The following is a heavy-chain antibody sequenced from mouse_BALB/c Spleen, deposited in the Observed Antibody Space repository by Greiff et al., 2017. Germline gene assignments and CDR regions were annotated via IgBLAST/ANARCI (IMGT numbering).Heavy chain of an antibody. CDR1: GFTFSDYY. V-gene: IGHV5-4*02. D-gene: IGHD1-2*01. J-gene: IGHJ4*01. Sequence: DVKLVESGGGLVKPGGSLKLSCAASGFTFSDYYMYWVRQTPEKRLEWVATISDGGSYTYYPDSVKGRFTISRDNAKNNLYLQMSSLKSEDTAMYYCARWGTTALYAMDYWGQGTSVTVSS. CDR2: ISDGGSYT. CDR3: ARWGTTALYAMDY.